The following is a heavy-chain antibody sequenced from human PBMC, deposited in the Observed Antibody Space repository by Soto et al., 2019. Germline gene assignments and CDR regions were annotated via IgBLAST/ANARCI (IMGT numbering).Heavy chain of an antibody. CDR3: AALAIDYGEFRGIYFDY. D-gene: IGHD4-17*01. CDR2: FVVGSGNT. V-gene: IGHV1-58*02. Sequence: SVKVSCKASGFTFTSSAMQWVRQARGQRFECIGWFVVGSGNTNYAQKFQERVTITRDMSTSTAYMELSSPRSEDTAVYYCAALAIDYGEFRGIYFDYWGQGTLVTVSS. J-gene: IGHJ4*02. CDR1: GFTFTSSA.